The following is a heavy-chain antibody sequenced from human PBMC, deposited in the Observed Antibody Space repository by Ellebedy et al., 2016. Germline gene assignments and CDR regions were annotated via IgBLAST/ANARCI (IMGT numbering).Heavy chain of an antibody. CDR3: ARGGPSIAARGAYY. CDR1: GGSISSGGYS. J-gene: IGHJ4*02. D-gene: IGHD6-6*01. V-gene: IGHV4-30-2*01. Sequence: SKTLSLTCAVSGGSISSGGYSWSWIRQPPGKGLEWIGYIYHSGSTYYNPSLKSRVTISVDRSKNQFSLKLSSVTAADTAVYYCARGGPSIAARGAYYWGQGTLVTVSS. CDR2: IYHSGST.